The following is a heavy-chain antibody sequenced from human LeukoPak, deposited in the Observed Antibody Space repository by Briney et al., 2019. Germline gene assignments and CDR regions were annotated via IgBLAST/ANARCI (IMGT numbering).Heavy chain of an antibody. Sequence: GGSLRLSCAASGFTFSSYAMSWVRQAPGKGLEWVSAISGSGGSTYYADSVKGRFTISRDNSKNTLYLQVHSLRAEDTAVYYCAKDPRMTTLDYWGQGTLVTVSS. CDR1: GFTFSSYA. D-gene: IGHD4-11*01. CDR3: AKDPRMTTLDY. J-gene: IGHJ4*02. CDR2: ISGSGGST. V-gene: IGHV3-23*01.